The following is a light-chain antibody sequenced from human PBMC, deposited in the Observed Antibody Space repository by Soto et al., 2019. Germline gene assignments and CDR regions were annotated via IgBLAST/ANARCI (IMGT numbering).Light chain of an antibody. J-gene: IGLJ2*01. CDR2: DVS. CDR1: SSDVGGYNY. Sequence: QSALTQPRSVSGSPGQSVTISCTGTSSDVGGYNYVSWYQQHPGKAPKVMIYDVSKRPSGFPDRFSGSKSGNTASLTISGLQAEDEADYYCCSYAGSDTDVFGGGTKLTVL. CDR3: CSYAGSDTDV. V-gene: IGLV2-11*01.